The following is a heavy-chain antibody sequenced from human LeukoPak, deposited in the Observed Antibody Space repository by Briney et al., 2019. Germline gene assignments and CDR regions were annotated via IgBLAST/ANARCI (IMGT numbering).Heavy chain of an antibody. CDR3: AKSAVVATADYYFDY. Sequence: GGSLRLSCAASGFTFSSYGMHWVRQAPGKGLEWVAFIRYDGSNKYYADSVKGRFTISRDNSKNTLYLQMNSLRAEDTAVYYCAKSAVVATADYYFDYWGQGTLVTVSS. V-gene: IGHV3-30*02. J-gene: IGHJ4*02. CDR1: GFTFSSYG. CDR2: IRYDGSNK. D-gene: IGHD5-12*01.